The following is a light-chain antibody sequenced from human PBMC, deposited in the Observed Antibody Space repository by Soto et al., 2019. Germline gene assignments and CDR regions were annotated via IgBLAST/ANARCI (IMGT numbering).Light chain of an antibody. V-gene: IGKV3-20*01. CDR3: QQYGSSPLIT. CDR1: QSVSSN. Sequence: EVVLTHSPVTLSVSPGERATRSCRACQSVSSNLAWYQQKPGQAPRLLIYGASTRATGTPARFSGSGSGTDFTLSISRLEPEDFAVYHCQQYGSSPLITFGQGTRLEIK. CDR2: GAS. J-gene: IGKJ5*01.